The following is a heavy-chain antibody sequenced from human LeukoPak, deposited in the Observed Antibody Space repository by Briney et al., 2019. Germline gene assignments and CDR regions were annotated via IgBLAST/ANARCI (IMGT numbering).Heavy chain of an antibody. J-gene: IGHJ4*02. CDR3: AKGGYSSGWRNYFDY. CDR2: ISWNSGSI. D-gene: IGHD6-19*01. Sequence: PGRSLRLSCAASGFTFDDYAMHWVRQAPGKGLEWVSGISWNSGSIGYADSVKGRFTISRDNAKNSLYLQMNSLRAEDTAVYYCAKGGYSSGWRNYFDYWGQGTLVTVSS. CDR1: GFTFDDYA. V-gene: IGHV3-9*01.